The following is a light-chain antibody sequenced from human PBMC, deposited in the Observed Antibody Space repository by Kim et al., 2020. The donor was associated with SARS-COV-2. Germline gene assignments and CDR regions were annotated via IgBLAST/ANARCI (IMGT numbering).Light chain of an antibody. Sequence: ASVGDRVTVTCRASQSINSYLNWYQQKPGTAPKLLIHAASSLQSGVPSRFSGSGSGTDYTLTISSLQPEDFATYFCQQSYSTPWTFGQGTKVEI. J-gene: IGKJ1*01. V-gene: IGKV1-39*01. CDR3: QQSYSTPWT. CDR1: QSINSY. CDR2: AAS.